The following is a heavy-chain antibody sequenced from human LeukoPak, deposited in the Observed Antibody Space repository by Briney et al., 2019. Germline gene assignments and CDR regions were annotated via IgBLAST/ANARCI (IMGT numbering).Heavy chain of an antibody. CDR3: AKDSGISMVRGVHYFDY. J-gene: IGHJ4*02. CDR2: ISGSGGTT. Sequence: GGSLILSCAASGFSFSSYTMNWVRQAPGKGLEWVSAISGSGGTTHYADSVKGRFTISRDNSKNTLYLQMNSLRAEDTAVYYCAKDSGISMVRGVHYFDYWGQGTLVTVSS. CDR1: GFSFSSYT. D-gene: IGHD3-10*01. V-gene: IGHV3-23*01.